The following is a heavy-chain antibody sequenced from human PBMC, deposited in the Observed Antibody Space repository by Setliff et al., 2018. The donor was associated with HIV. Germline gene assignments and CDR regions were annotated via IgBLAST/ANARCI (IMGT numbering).Heavy chain of an antibody. V-gene: IGHV4-34*01. CDR2: INHSGST. D-gene: IGHD3-22*01. Sequence: SETLSLTCTVYGGSFSVYYWNWIRQPPGKGLEWIGEINHSGSTNYNPSLKSRVTISVDTSKNQFSLKLTAVTAADTAVYYCARALRGVITTLSYFDYWGQGTLVTVSS. J-gene: IGHJ4*02. CDR1: GGSFSVYY. CDR3: ARALRGVITTLSYFDY.